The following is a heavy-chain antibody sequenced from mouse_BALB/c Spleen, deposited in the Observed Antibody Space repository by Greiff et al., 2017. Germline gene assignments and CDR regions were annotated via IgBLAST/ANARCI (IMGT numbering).Heavy chain of an antibody. D-gene: IGHD1-1*01. V-gene: IGHV5-12-1*01. CDR1: GFAFSSYD. Sequence: EVQGVESGGGLVKPGGSLKLSCAASGFAFSSYDMSWVRQTPEKRLEWVAYISSGGGSTYYPDTVKGRFTISRDNAKNTLYLQMSSLKSEDTAMYYCASLLLRSFAYWGQGTPVTVSA. J-gene: IGHJ3*01. CDR2: ISSGGGST. CDR3: ASLLLRSFAY.